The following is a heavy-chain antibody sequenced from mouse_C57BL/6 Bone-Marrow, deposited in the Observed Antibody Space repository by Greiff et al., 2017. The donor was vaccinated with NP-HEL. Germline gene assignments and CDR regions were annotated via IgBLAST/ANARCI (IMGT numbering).Heavy chain of an antibody. J-gene: IGHJ4*01. CDR1: GYTFTSYW. CDR2: IYPTSSGT. CDR3: ARANTRGYYYAMDY. V-gene: IGHV1-62-3*01. D-gene: IGHD3-3*01. Sequence: QVQLQQPGAELVKPGASVKLSCKASGYTFTSYWMHWVKQRPGQGLEWIGKIYPTSSGTNYNEKFKSKATLTVDKSSSTAYMQLSSLTSEDSAVYYCARANTRGYYYAMDYWGQGTSVTVSS.